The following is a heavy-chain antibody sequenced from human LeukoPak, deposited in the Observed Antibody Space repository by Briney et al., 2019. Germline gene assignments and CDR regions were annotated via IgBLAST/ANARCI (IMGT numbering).Heavy chain of an antibody. D-gene: IGHD1-1*01. CDR3: ARRYRGAFDI. CDR2: TFAGYSYS. V-gene: IGHV5-51*01. J-gene: IGHJ3*02. CDR1: GYNFTPYW. Sequence: GESLRISCQSSGYNFTPYWIVWVRQMPGKGLEWMGITFAGYSYSIYSPSFQGQVTMSVDKSISTAYLQWSSLKASDTAMYYCARRYRGAFDIWGQGTMVTVSS.